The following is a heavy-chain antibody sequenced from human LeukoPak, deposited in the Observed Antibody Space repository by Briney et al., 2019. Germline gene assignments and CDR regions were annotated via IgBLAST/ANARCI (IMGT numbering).Heavy chain of an antibody. CDR1: EFIFSGYW. Sequence: GGSLRLSCAASEFIFSGYWMNWVRQAPGKGLEWVANIKQDGSEKQYVDSVRGRFAISRDNAKNSLYLQMNSLRVEDTAVYYCARDGFVGAADYWGQGTLVTVSS. J-gene: IGHJ4*02. CDR3: ARDGFVGAADY. V-gene: IGHV3-7*01. CDR2: IKQDGSEK. D-gene: IGHD6-13*01.